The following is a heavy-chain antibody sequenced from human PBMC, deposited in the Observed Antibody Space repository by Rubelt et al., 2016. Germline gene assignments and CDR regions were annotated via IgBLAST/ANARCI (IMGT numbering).Heavy chain of an antibody. CDR2: MNPNSGNT. V-gene: IGHV1-8*01. CDR1: GYSFTSYD. Sequence: QVQLVQSGAEVKKPGTSVKVSCKASGYSFTSYDINWVRQATGQGFEWMGGMNPNSGNTGYEQKFQGRVTMTRNTSMSTAYMELSRLRSEDTAVYFCARGGYSALGNLGYWGQGTLVTVSS. D-gene: IGHD1-26*01. J-gene: IGHJ4*02. CDR3: ARGGYSALGNLGY.